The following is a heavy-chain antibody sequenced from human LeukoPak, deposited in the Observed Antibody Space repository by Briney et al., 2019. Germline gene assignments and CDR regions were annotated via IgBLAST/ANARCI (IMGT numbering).Heavy chain of an antibody. D-gene: IGHD2-2*02. J-gene: IGHJ3*02. CDR3: ARGFIYTSHAFDI. CDR1: GFTFDDYA. Sequence: GGSLRLSCAASGFTFDDYAMHWVCQAPGKGLEWVSLISWDGGSTYYADSVKGRFTISRDNSKNSLYLQMNSLRAEDTAVYYCARGFIYTSHAFDIWGQGTMVTVSS. V-gene: IGHV3-43D*03. CDR2: ISWDGGST.